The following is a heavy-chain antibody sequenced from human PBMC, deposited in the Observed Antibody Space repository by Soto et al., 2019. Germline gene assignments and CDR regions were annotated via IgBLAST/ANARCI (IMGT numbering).Heavy chain of an antibody. CDR2: ISAHNGNT. V-gene: IGHV1-18*01. Sequence: QVHLVQSGAEVKKPGASVKVSCKASGYTFTSYGITWVRQAPGQGLEWMGWISAHNGNTDYAQKLQGRVIVTRDTSTRTAYMELRRLRSDDTAVYYCARGRYGDYCGQGALVTVSS. J-gene: IGHJ4*02. CDR3: ARGRYGDY. CDR1: GYTFTSYG. D-gene: IGHD1-1*01.